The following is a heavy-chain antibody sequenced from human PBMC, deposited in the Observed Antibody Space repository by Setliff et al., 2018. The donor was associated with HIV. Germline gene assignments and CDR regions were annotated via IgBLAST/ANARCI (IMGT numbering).Heavy chain of an antibody. D-gene: IGHD6-13*01. V-gene: IGHV1-3*01. CDR3: AIGSSNGPNRPNNDYFDY. CDR2: INAGNGDT. CDR1: GDPFTTYA. J-gene: IGHJ4*02. Sequence: GASVKVSCKASGDPFTTYALHWVRQAPGQRLEWMGWINAGNGDTKSSQKFQGRVTITSDTSASTAYMELSSLRSEDTGVYYCAIGSSNGPNRPNNDYFDYWGQGTPVTVSS.